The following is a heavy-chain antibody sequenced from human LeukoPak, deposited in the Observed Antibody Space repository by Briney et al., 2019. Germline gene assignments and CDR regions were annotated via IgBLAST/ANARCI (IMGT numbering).Heavy chain of an antibody. CDR1: RFTFSSYV. CDR2: ISGGGGST. Sequence: GGSLRLSCAASRFTFSSYVMSWVRQAPGKGLEWVSAISGGGGSTYYADSVKGRFTISRDNSKNTLYLQMNSLRAEDTAVYYCANPAPGVVYLYWGQGTLVTVSS. D-gene: IGHD2-8*02. J-gene: IGHJ4*02. V-gene: IGHV3-23*01. CDR3: ANPAPGVVYLY.